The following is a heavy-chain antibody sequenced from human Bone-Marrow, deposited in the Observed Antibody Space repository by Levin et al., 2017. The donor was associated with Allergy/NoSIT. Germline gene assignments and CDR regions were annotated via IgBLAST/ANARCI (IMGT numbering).Heavy chain of an antibody. J-gene: IGHJ1*01. D-gene: IGHD6-6*01. CDR1: GYTFTSYD. Sequence: GASVKVSCKASGYTFTSYDINWVRQATGQGLEWMGWMNPNSGNTGYAQKFQGRVTMTRNTSISTAYMELSSLRSEDTAVYYCARPSRIAARPRYFQHWGQGTLVTVSS. V-gene: IGHV1-8*01. CDR2: MNPNSGNT. CDR3: ARPSRIAARPRYFQH.